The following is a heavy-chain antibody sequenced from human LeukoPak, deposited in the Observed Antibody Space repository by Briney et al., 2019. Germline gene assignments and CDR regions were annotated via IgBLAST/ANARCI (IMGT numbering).Heavy chain of an antibody. CDR1: GASFNSDDQC. CDR3: SRGLDSRKLGY. CDR2: IHPSGML. D-gene: IGHD3-22*01. V-gene: IGHV4-31*03. J-gene: IGHJ4*02. Sequence: SETLSLTCTVSGASFNSDDQCWNWIRQSPGKGLEWIGSIHPSGMLYNNPSLESRVTMSRDTSKNQFSLNLSSVTAADTAVYFCSRGLDSRKLGYWGQGILVTVSS.